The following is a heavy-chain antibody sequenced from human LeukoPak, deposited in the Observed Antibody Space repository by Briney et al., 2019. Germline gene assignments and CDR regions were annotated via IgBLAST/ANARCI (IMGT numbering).Heavy chain of an antibody. CDR2: ISSSGSTI. CDR1: GFTFSSYE. Sequence: PGGSLRLSCAASGFTFSSYEMNWVRQAPGKGLEWVSYISSSGSTIYYADSVKGRFTISRDNAKNSLYLQMNSLRAEDTAVYYCVRDGMGVIKAFDIWGQGTVVTVSS. CDR3: VRDGMGVIKAFDI. V-gene: IGHV3-48*03. J-gene: IGHJ3*02. D-gene: IGHD3-10*01.